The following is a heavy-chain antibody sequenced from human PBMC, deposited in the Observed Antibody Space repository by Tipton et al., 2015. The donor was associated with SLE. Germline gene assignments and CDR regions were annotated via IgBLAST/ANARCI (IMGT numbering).Heavy chain of an antibody. V-gene: IGHV4-34*01. CDR2: IYFSGNT. J-gene: IGHJ6*02. Sequence: TLSLTCAVYGGSFSGYYWSWIRQPPGKGLEWIGYIYFSGNTYYNPSLKSRVTISVDTSKNQFSLKLSSVTAADTAVYYCARCLYGSIVVVLTEYYYYGMDVWGQGTTVTVSS. CDR3: ARCLYGSIVVVLTEYYYYGMDV. D-gene: IGHD2-15*01. CDR1: GGSFSGYY.